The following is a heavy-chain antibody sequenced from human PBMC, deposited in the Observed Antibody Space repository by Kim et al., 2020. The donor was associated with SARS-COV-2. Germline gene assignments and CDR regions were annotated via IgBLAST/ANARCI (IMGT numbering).Heavy chain of an antibody. CDR1: GYSFTSYL. CDR2: INPGDSDT. D-gene: IGHD2-15*01. CDR3: ARIYCSCGSCYLGWFDP. V-gene: IGHV5-51*01. J-gene: IGHJ5*02. Sequence: GESLKISCKGSGYSFTSYLIGWVRQMPGKGLEWMGIINPGDSDTRYSPSFQGQVTISADKSIDTAYLQWTSLKASDTAMYYCARIYCSCGSCYLGWFDPWGQGTLVTVSS.